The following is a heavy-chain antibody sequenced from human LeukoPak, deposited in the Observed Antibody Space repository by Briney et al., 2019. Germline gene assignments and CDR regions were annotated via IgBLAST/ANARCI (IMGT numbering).Heavy chain of an antibody. CDR2: IIPIFGTA. D-gene: IGHD4-17*01. CDR3: ARVSSTPDYGGKTTWFDP. V-gene: IGHV1-69*05. Sequence: ASVKASCKASGGTFSSYAISWVRQAPGQGLEWMGRIIPIFGTADYAQKFQGRVTITTAESPGTAYMELSSLRSEDTAVYYCARVSSTPDYGGKTTWFDPWGQGTLVTVSS. J-gene: IGHJ5*02. CDR1: GGTFSSYA.